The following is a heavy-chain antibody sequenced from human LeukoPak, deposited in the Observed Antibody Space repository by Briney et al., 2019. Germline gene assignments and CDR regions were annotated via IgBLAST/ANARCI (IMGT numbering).Heavy chain of an antibody. CDR2: ISWNSGSI. J-gene: IGHJ4*02. CDR1: GFTFDDYA. Sequence: GGSLRLSCAASGFTFDDYAMHWVRQAPGKGLEWVSGISWNSGSIGYADSVKDRFTISRDNAKNSLYLQMNSLRAEDTALYYCAKGKSGYYYVEFDYWGQGTLVTVSS. V-gene: IGHV3-9*01. CDR3: AKGKSGYYYVEFDY. D-gene: IGHD3-22*01.